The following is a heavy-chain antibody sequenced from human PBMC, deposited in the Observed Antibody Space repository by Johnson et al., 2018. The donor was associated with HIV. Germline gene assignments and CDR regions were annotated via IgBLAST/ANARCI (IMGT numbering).Heavy chain of an antibody. CDR3: ARLYASSWIEAFDI. D-gene: IGHD6-13*01. CDR1: GFTFSNYG. Sequence: QVQLVESGGGVVQPGGSLRLSCAASGFTFSNYGMHWVRQAPGKGLEWVAFIRYDGSNEYYADSVKGRFTISRDNSKNMLFLQMNSLRAEDTAVYFCARLYASSWIEAFDIWGQGTMVTVSS. J-gene: IGHJ3*02. CDR2: IRYDGSNE. V-gene: IGHV3-30*02.